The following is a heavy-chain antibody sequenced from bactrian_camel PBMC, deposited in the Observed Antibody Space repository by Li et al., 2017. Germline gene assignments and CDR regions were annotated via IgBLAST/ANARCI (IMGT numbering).Heavy chain of an antibody. D-gene: IGHD6*01. J-gene: IGHJ6*01. CDR2: ISNVGAAT. Sequence: DVQLVESGGGLVQPGGSLKLSCAASGFTFSGYDMSWVRQAPGRGLEWVSAISNVGAATFYADSVKGRFTISRDNARNTLYLQINSLKSEDTALYYCATCATLSGSWSFAYWGQGTQVTVS. CDR1: GFTFSGYD. CDR3: ATCATLSGSWSFAY. V-gene: IGHV3S40*01.